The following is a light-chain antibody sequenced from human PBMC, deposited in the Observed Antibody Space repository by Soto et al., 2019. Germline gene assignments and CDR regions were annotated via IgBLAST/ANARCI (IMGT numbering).Light chain of an antibody. CDR3: QVWDRRDDHRV. Sequence: SYELTQPPSVSVAPGQTARITCGGNRIGSKSVHWFQQKPGQAPVLVVHDDSDRPSGIPERFSGSNSGGTATLTISRVEAGDEADYYCQVWDRRDDHRVFGGGTKLTVL. V-gene: IGLV3-21*02. CDR1: RIGSKS. J-gene: IGLJ2*01. CDR2: DDS.